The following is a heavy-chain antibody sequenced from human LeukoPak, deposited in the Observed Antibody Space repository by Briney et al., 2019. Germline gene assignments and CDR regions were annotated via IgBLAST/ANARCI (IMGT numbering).Heavy chain of an antibody. D-gene: IGHD6-19*01. V-gene: IGHV3-23*01. Sequence: GGSLRLSCAASGFTFSSYAMSWVRQAPGKGLDGVSGISGSGGSTYYADSVKGRFTISRDNSKNTLYLQMNSLRAEDTAVYYCAKARGQWLVDGFDYWGQGTLVTVSS. CDR3: AKARGQWLVDGFDY. CDR2: ISGSGGST. J-gene: IGHJ4*02. CDR1: GFTFSSYA.